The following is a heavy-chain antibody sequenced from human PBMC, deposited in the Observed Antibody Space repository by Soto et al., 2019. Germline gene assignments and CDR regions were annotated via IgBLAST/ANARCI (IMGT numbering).Heavy chain of an antibody. CDR2: ISSSADYI. Sequence: EVQLVESGGGLVKPGGSLRLSCAASGFTFSTYSINWVRQAPGKGLEWVASISSSADYIYYADSVKGRFTISRDNAQNSVLLQMNSLRAEDTAVYFCARDSHNRQQGMDVWGHGTTVTVSS. CDR3: ARDSHNRQQGMDV. D-gene: IGHD1-1*01. J-gene: IGHJ6*02. V-gene: IGHV3-21*02. CDR1: GFTFSTYS.